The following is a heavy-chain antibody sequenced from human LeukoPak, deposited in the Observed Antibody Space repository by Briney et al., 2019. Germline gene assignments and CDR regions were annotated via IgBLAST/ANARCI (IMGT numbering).Heavy chain of an antibody. D-gene: IGHD5-12*01. CDR1: GFTFSTYV. J-gene: IGHJ4*02. CDR3: AKGSGYDTDFDY. Sequence: GGSLRLSCAASGFTFSTYVMSWVRQAPGKGLEWVSGISGSGDNTYYADSVKGGFTISRDNSKNTLYLQMNSLRAEDTAVYYCAKGSGYDTDFDYWGQGTLVSVSS. V-gene: IGHV3-23*01. CDR2: ISGSGDNT.